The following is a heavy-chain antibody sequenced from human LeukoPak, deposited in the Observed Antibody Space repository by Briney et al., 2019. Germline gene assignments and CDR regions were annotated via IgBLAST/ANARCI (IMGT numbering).Heavy chain of an antibody. D-gene: IGHD4-11*01. CDR1: SGSISSSSYY. J-gene: IGHJ5*02. Sequence: SETLSLTCTVSSGSISSSSYYWGWIRQPPGKGLEWIGSIYCSGSTYYNPSLKSRVTIFVDTSKNQFSLKLSSVTAADTAVYYCARQFTVTGGWFAPWGQGTLVTVSS. CDR3: ARQFTVTGGWFAP. V-gene: IGHV4-39*01. CDR2: IYCSGST.